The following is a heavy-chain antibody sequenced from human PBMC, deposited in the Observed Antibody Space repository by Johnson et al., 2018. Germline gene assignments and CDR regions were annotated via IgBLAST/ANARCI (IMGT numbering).Heavy chain of an antibody. Sequence: VQLVESGAEVKKPGESLKISCKGSGYSFAKYWIGWVRQMPGKGLEWIGIIYPDDSNTRYSPSFQGQVTISADRSLSTAPLQWSSLKASDTAIHYCARRAELPKSMTRGLLSRYYFFMDVWGKGTSVTVSS. CDR3: ARRAELPKSMTRGLLSRYYFFMDV. D-gene: IGHD3-10*01. V-gene: IGHV5-51*03. CDR2: IYPDDSNT. CDR1: GYSFAKYW. J-gene: IGHJ6*03.